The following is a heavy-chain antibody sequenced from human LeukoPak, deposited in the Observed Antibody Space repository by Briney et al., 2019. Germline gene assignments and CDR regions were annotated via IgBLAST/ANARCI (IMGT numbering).Heavy chain of an antibody. CDR2: IYTSGST. D-gene: IGHD4-11*01. J-gene: IGHJ4*02. Sequence: SETLSLTCTVSGGSISSYYWSWIRQPAGKGLEWIGRIYTSGSTNYNPSLKSRVTMSVDTSKNQFSLKLSSVTAADTAVYYCAAGEDLYSDYVRFDYWGQGTLVTVSS. V-gene: IGHV4-4*07. CDR3: AAGEDLYSDYVRFDY. CDR1: GGSISSYY.